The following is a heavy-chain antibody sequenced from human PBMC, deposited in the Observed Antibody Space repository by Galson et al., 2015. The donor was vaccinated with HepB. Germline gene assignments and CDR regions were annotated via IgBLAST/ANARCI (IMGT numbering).Heavy chain of an antibody. V-gene: IGHV3-30*04. J-gene: IGHJ6*02. CDR1: GFTFSSYA. CDR2: ISYDGSNK. Sequence: SLRLSCAASGFTFSSYAMHWVRQAPGKGLEWVAVISYDGSNKYYADSVKGRFTISRDNSKNTLYLQMNSLRAEDTAVYYCARDPTVGGSGSYYNYYYGMDVWGQGTTVTVSS. CDR3: ARDPTVGGSGSYYNYYYGMDV. D-gene: IGHD3-10*01.